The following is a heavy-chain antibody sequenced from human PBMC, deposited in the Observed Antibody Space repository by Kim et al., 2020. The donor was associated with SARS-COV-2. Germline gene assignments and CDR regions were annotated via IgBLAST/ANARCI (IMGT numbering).Heavy chain of an antibody. J-gene: IGHJ6*02. V-gene: IGHV1-18*04. Sequence: ASVKVSCKASGYTFTSYGISWVRQAPGQGLEWMGWISAYNGNTNYAQKLQGRVTMTTDTSTSTAYMELRSLRSDDTAVYYCARIVRYSSSWYDTADYGTDVWGQGTTVTVSS. CDR1: GYTFTSYG. CDR2: ISAYNGNT. D-gene: IGHD6-13*01. CDR3: ARIVRYSSSWYDTADYGTDV.